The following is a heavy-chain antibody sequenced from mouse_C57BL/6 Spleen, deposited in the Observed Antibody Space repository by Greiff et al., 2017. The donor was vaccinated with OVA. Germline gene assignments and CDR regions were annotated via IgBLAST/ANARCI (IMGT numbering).Heavy chain of an antibody. CDR3: SRLDYYGSSDFDF. J-gene: IGHJ2*01. CDR2: ISSGSSTI. CDR1: GFTFSDYG. V-gene: IGHV5-17*01. Sequence: EVMLVESGGGLVKPGGSLKLSCAASGFTFSDYGMHWVRQAPEKGLEWVAYISSGSSTIYYADTVKGRFTISRDNAKNTLFLQMTSLRSEDTAMYYCSRLDYYGSSDFDFWGQGTTLTVSS. D-gene: IGHD1-1*01.